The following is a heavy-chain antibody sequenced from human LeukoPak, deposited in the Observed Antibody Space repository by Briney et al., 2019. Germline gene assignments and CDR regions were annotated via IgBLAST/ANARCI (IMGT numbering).Heavy chain of an antibody. CDR1: GYIFTSYG. V-gene: IGHV1-18*01. Sequence: ASVKVSCKASGYIFTSYGISWVRQAAGQGLEWMGWISAYNGNTNYAQKLQGRVTMTTDTSTSTAYMELRSLRSDDTAVYYCARDVTSDYYDSRMIDYWGQGTLVTVSS. CDR3: ARDVTSDYYDSRMIDY. J-gene: IGHJ4*02. D-gene: IGHD3-22*01. CDR2: ISAYNGNT.